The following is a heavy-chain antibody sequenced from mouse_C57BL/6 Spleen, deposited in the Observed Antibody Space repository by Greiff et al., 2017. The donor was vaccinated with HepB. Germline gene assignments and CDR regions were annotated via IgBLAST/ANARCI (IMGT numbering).Heavy chain of an antibody. CDR3: ERGGGFYYGNYSWFAY. CDR2: ISYDGSN. Sequence: VQLQQSGPGLVKPSQSLSLTCSVTGYSITSGYYWNWIRQFPGNKLEWMGYISYDGSNNYNPSLKNRISITRDTSKNQFFLKLNSVTTEDTATYYCERGGGFYYGNYSWFAYWGQGTLVTVSA. CDR1: GYSITSGYY. D-gene: IGHD2-1*01. J-gene: IGHJ3*01. V-gene: IGHV3-6*01.